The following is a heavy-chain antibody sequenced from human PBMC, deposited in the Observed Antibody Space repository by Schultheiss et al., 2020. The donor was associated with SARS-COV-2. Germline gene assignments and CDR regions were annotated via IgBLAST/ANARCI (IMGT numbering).Heavy chain of an antibody. Sequence: GGSLRLSCAASGFTFSGSAMHWVRQASGKGLEWVGRIRSKANSYATAYAASVKGRFTISRDDSKNTAYLQMNSLKTEDTAVYYCAREISSGWHGGYFQHWGQGTLVTVSS. D-gene: IGHD6-19*01. CDR1: GFTFSGSA. CDR3: AREISSGWHGGYFQH. CDR2: IRSKANSYAT. V-gene: IGHV3-73*01. J-gene: IGHJ1*01.